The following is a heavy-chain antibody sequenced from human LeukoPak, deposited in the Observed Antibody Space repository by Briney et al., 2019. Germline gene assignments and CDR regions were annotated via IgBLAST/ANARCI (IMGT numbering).Heavy chain of an antibody. CDR3: AKGSYYDSSGSFYFDY. Sequence: GGSLRLSCAASGFTFSSYAMSCVRQAPGKGLEWVSDISGSGDNTYYADSVKGRFTISRDNSKNALYVQVNSLGTEDTAAYYCAKGSYYDSSGSFYFDYWGQGTLVTVSS. CDR1: GFTFSSYA. CDR2: ISGSGDNT. V-gene: IGHV3-23*01. J-gene: IGHJ4*02. D-gene: IGHD3-22*01.